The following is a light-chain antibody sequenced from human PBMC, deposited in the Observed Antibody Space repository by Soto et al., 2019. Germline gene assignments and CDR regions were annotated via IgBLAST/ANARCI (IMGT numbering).Light chain of an antibody. CDR2: GNN. CDR3: QSHDSSLSVV. Sequence: QLVLTQPPSVSGAPGQRVTISCTGSTSDIGAGYDVHWYQQLPGTAPKLLIFGNNNRPSGVPDRFSGSKSGTSASLAITGLQAEDEADYYCQSHDSSLSVVFGGGTKVTVL. J-gene: IGLJ2*01. CDR1: TSDIGAGYD. V-gene: IGLV1-40*01.